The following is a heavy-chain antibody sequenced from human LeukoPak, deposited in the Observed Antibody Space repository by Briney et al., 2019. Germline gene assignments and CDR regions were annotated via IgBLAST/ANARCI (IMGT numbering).Heavy chain of an antibody. CDR3: ARGYFVGYCSGGSCYSGFAY. J-gene: IGHJ4*02. Sequence: GASVKVSCKASGYTFTSYDINWVRQATGQGLEWMGWMNPNSGNTGYAQKFQGRVTMTRNTSISTAYMELSSLRSEDTAVYYCARGYFVGYCSGGSCYSGFAYWGQGTLVTVSS. D-gene: IGHD2-15*01. CDR1: GYTFTSYD. CDR2: MNPNSGNT. V-gene: IGHV1-8*01.